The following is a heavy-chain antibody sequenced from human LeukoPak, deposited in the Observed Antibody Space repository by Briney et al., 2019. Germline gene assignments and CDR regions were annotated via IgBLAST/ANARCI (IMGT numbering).Heavy chain of an antibody. CDR3: GKDDVFRELLLLGLDY. V-gene: IGHV3-30*02. CDR2: IRYDGSNK. J-gene: IGHJ4*02. Sequence: GGSLRLSCAASGFTFSSYGMHWVRQAPGKGLEWVAFIRYDGSNKYYADSVKGRFTISRDNSKNTLYLQMNSLRAEDTAVYYCGKDDVFRELLLLGLDYWGQGTLVNVSS. D-gene: IGHD3-3*01. CDR1: GFTFSSYG.